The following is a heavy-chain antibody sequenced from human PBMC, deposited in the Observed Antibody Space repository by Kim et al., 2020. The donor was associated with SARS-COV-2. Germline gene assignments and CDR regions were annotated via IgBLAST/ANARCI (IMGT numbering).Heavy chain of an antibody. J-gene: IGHJ4*02. V-gene: IGHV3-21*01. Sequence: YADPVKGRFTISRDNAKNSLYLQMNSLRAEDTAVYYCARVRYSYGYGLDYWGQGTLVTVSS. CDR3: ARVRYSYGYGLDY. D-gene: IGHD5-18*01.